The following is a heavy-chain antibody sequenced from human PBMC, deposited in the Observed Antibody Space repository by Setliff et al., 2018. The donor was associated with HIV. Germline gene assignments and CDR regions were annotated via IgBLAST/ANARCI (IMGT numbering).Heavy chain of an antibody. Sequence: PSETLSLTCTVSGGSISTYYWSWIRQPPGKGLEWNGSIDFTGSSDNNPALKSRVTLSVDTSKHQFSLKLSSVTAADTAVYYCARVQMAYAAFDVWGQGTMVTVSS. V-gene: IGHV4-59*01. CDR1: GGSISTYY. J-gene: IGHJ3*01. CDR3: ARVQMAYAAFDV. D-gene: IGHD4-17*01. CDR2: IDFTGSS.